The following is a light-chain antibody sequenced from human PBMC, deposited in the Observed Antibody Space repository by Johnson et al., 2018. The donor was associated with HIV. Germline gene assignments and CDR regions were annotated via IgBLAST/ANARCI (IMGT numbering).Light chain of an antibody. CDR1: SSNIGAGYD. CDR2: GND. CDR3: QSYDNALSGSKV. Sequence: QPVLTQPPSVSGAPGQRVTISCIGSSSNIGAGYDVHWYQQFPGTAPKLLIYGNDNRPSGVPERFSASKSGTSASLAITGLQAEDEADYYCQSYDNALSGSKVFGTGTEVTVL. V-gene: IGLV1-40*01. J-gene: IGLJ1*01.